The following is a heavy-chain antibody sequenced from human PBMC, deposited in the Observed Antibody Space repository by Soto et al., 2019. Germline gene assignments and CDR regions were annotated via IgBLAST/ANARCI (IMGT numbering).Heavy chain of an antibody. D-gene: IGHD3-3*01. CDR1: GGSITSSNW. J-gene: IGHJ5*02. V-gene: IGHV4-4*02. CDR2: IYHNGST. Sequence: QVQLQESGPGLAKPSGTLSLTCAVSGGSITSSNWWSWVRKSPKKGLEWLGEIYHNGSTNYNPSLRSRVTISVDKSKNQFSLELRSVTAADTAVYYCARARGAIFGVVIRNWFDPWGQGTLVTVSS. CDR3: ARARGAIFGVVIRNWFDP.